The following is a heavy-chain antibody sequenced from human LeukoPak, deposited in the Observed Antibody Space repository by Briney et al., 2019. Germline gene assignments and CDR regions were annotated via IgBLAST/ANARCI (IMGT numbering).Heavy chain of an antibody. J-gene: IGHJ6*03. Sequence: GGSLRLSCAASGFTFSSYEMNWVRQAPGKGLEWVSYISSSGSTIYYADSVKGRFTISRDNAKNSLYLQMNSLRAEDTAVYYCARDGYSNYSYYYYYMDVWGKGTTVTASS. V-gene: IGHV3-48*03. D-gene: IGHD4-11*01. CDR2: ISSSGSTI. CDR1: GFTFSSYE. CDR3: ARDGYSNYSYYYYYMDV.